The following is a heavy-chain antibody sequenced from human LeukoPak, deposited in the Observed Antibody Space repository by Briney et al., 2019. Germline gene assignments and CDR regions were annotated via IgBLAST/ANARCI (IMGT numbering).Heavy chain of an antibody. J-gene: IGHJ3*02. CDR2: IWCDGTNK. CDR1: GFAFSSYN. Sequence: PGGSLRLSCAASGFAFSSYNMHWVRQAPGKGLEGVAVIWCDGTNKYYADSVKGRFTISRDNSKNALYLQMNSLRAEDTAVYYCARRLYCSGTNCYTGPDAFDIWGQGTMVTVSS. V-gene: IGHV3-33*01. D-gene: IGHD2-2*02. CDR3: ARRLYCSGTNCYTGPDAFDI.